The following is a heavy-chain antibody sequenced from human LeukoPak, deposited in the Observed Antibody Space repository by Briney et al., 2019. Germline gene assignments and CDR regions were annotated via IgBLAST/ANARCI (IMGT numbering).Heavy chain of an antibody. Sequence: PGGSLRLSCAASGFTFSSYAMHWVRQAPGRGLDWVAFIRHDGSIKYYSDSVNGRFTISRDNSKSTLYLQMNSLRTEDTAVYYCARGDCSGDCYHPLYYWGQGSLVTVSS. CDR3: ARGDCSGDCYHPLYY. V-gene: IGHV3-30*02. D-gene: IGHD2-21*02. J-gene: IGHJ4*02. CDR1: GFTFSSYA. CDR2: IRHDGSIK.